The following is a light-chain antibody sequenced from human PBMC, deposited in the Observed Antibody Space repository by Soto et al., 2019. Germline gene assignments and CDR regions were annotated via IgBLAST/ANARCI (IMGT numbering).Light chain of an antibody. CDR1: RGISSY. CDR2: SAS. V-gene: IGKV1-9*01. J-gene: IGKJ5*01. Sequence: IQLTQSQSSMSESVGDRDTMTCSASRGISSYLAWYQQKPGKAPKLLVYSASTLQSGVPSRFSGSGSGPDFTLTLSRLQPEDSATYFCQQLNSYPQTFGQGTRLEIK. CDR3: QQLNSYPQT.